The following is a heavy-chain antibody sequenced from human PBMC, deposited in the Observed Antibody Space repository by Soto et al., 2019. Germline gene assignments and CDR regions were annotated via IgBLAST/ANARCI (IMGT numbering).Heavy chain of an antibody. J-gene: IGHJ4*02. V-gene: IGHV3-23*01. CDR2: LSDSGDSI. D-gene: IGHD6-13*01. CDR1: GFTFSSHA. CDR3: AKFSSSWYAGFFDL. Sequence: VQLLESGGGLVQPGRSLRLSCTASGFTFSSHAMTWVRQAPGKGLAWVSGLSDSGDSIYYADSVKGRFTIYRDNSMNTLYLQMNTLRVEDTAVYYCAKFSSSWYAGFFDLWGQGTLVTVSS.